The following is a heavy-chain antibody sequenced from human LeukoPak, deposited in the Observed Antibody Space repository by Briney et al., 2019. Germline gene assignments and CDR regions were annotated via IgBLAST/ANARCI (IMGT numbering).Heavy chain of an antibody. Sequence: GGSLRLSCGASGLTFSSNAVSWVRQAPGEGLEWVSTISGSGGNTYYADSVKGRFTIARDNSKNTLYLQMNSLGAEDTAVYYCARDVGVGHWLNAFDIWGQGTMVTV. V-gene: IGHV3-23*01. CDR1: GLTFSSNA. D-gene: IGHD6-19*01. CDR3: ARDVGVGHWLNAFDI. CDR2: ISGSGGNT. J-gene: IGHJ3*02.